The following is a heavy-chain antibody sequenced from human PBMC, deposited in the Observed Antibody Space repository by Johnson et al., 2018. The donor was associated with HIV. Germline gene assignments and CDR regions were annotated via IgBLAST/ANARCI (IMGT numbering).Heavy chain of an antibody. D-gene: IGHD3-16*01. J-gene: IGHJ3*02. CDR1: GFTFSSYA. CDR3: ARRRVGGYHAFDI. CDR2: ISYGGSNK. V-gene: IGHV3-30-3*01. Sequence: VQLVESGGGVVQPGRSLRLSCAASGFTFSSYAMHWVRQAPGKGLEWVSVISYGGSNKYYADSVKGRFTISRDNSKNTLYLQMNSLRAEDTAMYYCARRRVGGYHAFDIWGQGTMVTVSS.